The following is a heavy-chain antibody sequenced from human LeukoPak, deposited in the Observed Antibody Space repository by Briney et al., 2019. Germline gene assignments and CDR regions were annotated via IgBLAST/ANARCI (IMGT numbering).Heavy chain of an antibody. D-gene: IGHD3-10*01. Sequence: GGSLRLSCAASGFTFSSGWMVWVRQPPGKGLVWVSRISGDGSSTSYADSVKGRFTSSRDNAQNTLYLQMNSLRAEDTAIYYCARRGGGGYGVDLWGQGTTVTVSS. CDR2: ISGDGSST. V-gene: IGHV3-74*01. CDR3: ARRGGGGYGVDL. CDR1: GFTFSSGW. J-gene: IGHJ6*02.